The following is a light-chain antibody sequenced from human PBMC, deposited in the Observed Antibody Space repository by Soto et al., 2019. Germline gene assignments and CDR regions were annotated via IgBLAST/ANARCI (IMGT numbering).Light chain of an antibody. Sequence: QSVLTQPPSVSGAPGQRVTISCTGSSSNIGAGYDVHWYQQLPGTAPKLLFYGNSNRPSGVPDRFSGSKSGTSASLAITGLQAEDEADYYCQSNDSSLSGYVFGTGTKLTVL. CDR3: QSNDSSLSGYV. J-gene: IGLJ1*01. CDR2: GNS. CDR1: SSNIGAGYD. V-gene: IGLV1-40*01.